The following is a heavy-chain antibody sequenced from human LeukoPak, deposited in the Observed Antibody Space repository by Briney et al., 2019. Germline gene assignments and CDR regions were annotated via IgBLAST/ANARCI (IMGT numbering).Heavy chain of an antibody. D-gene: IGHD6-13*01. CDR2: ISSSSSYI. V-gene: IGHV3-21*01. CDR1: GFTFSSYS. J-gene: IGHJ4*02. CDR3: ARVQQLTLDY. Sequence: GGSLRLSCAASGFTFSSYSMNWVRQAPGKGLEWVSSISSSSSYIYYADSVKGRFTISKDNAKNSLYLQMNSLRAEDTAVYYCARVQQLTLDYWGQGTLVTVSS.